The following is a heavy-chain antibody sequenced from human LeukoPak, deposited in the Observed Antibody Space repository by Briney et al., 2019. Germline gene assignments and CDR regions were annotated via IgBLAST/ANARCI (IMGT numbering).Heavy chain of an antibody. CDR2: INHSGST. CDR1: GGSFSGYY. J-gene: IGHJ5*02. CDR3: ARGLGCSSTSCYADWFDP. D-gene: IGHD2-2*01. Sequence: PSETLSLTCAVYGGSFSGYYWSWIRQPPGKGLEWIGEINHSGSTNYNPSLKSRVTISVDTSKNQFSLKLSSVTAADTAVYYCARGLGCSSTSCYADWFDPWGQGTLVTVSS. V-gene: IGHV4-34*01.